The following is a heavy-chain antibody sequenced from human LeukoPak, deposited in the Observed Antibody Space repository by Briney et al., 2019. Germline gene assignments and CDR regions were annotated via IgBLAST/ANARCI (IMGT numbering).Heavy chain of an antibody. CDR1: GFTFSTYW. CDR2: INNDGSNT. Sequence: GGSLRLSCAASGFTFSTYWMHWVRQAPGKGLVWVSRINNDGSNTTYADSAKGRFTISRDNAKNTLYLQMNSLRAEDTAVYYCASQFSSAYYSTFDYWGQGTLVTVSS. J-gene: IGHJ4*02. V-gene: IGHV3-74*01. D-gene: IGHD3-22*01. CDR3: ASQFSSAYYSTFDY.